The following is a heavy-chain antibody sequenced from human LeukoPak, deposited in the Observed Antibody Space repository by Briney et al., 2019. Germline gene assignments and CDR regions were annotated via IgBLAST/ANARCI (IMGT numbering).Heavy chain of an antibody. CDR2: ISTYNGNT. CDR1: GYTFSAYV. Sequence: ASVKVSCKTSGYTFSAYVISWVRQVPGQGLEWMGWISTYNGNTKYAQKFQGRVTMTTDTSTSTAFLDLRSLRSDDTAIYYCARGRDTSGWGACDFDYWGQGTLVTVSS. CDR3: ARGRDTSGWGACDFDY. V-gene: IGHV1-18*01. D-gene: IGHD6-19*01. J-gene: IGHJ4*02.